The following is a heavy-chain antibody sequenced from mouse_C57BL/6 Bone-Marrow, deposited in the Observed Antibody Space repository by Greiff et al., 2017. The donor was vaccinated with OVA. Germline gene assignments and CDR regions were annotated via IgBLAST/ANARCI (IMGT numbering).Heavy chain of an antibody. CDR3: EGLRRSFAD. J-gene: IGHJ3*01. Sequence: QVQLKESGAELARPGASVKLSYKASGYTFTSYGISWVKQRTGQGLEWIGEIYPRSGNTYYNEKFKGKATLTADKSSSTAYMELSSLTSEDSAVYFCEGLRRSFADWGQGTLVTVSA. V-gene: IGHV1-81*01. D-gene: IGHD2-2*01. CDR1: GYTFTSYG. CDR2: IYPRSGNT.